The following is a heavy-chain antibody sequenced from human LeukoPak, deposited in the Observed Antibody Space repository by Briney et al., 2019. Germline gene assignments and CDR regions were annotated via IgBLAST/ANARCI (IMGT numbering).Heavy chain of an antibody. CDR3: ARRGGNIDY. D-gene: IGHD2-15*01. CDR2: IYHSGST. Sequence: PSETLSLTCAVSGYSISSGYYWGWIRQPPGKGLEWIGSIYHSGSTYYNPSLKSRVTISVDTSKNRFSLKLSSVTAADTAVYNCARRGGNIDYWGQGTLVTVSS. J-gene: IGHJ4*02. V-gene: IGHV4-38-2*01. CDR1: GYSISSGYY.